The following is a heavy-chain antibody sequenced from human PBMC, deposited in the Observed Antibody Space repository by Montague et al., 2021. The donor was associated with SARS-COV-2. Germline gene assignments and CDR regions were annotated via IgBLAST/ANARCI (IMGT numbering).Heavy chain of an antibody. CDR3: ARDRDSSGWFDY. CDR1: GFTFSSYS. CDR2: ISSSSSYI. Sequence: SLRLSCPASGFTFSSYSMNWVRQAPGKGLEWVSSISSSSSYIYYADSVKGRFTISRDNAKNSLYLQMNSLRAEDTAVYYCARDRDSSGWFDYWGQGTLVTVSS. D-gene: IGHD6-19*01. J-gene: IGHJ4*02. V-gene: IGHV3-21*01.